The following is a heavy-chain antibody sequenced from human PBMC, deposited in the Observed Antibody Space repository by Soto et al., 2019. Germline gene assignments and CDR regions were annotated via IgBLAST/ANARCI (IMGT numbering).Heavy chain of an antibody. D-gene: IGHD2-2*01. V-gene: IGHV5-51*01. J-gene: IGHJ6*02. CDR3: ARFLGYCISTTCYDVYGYYYGMDV. Sequence: GESLKISCKGSGYSFTSYWIGWVRQMPGKGLEWMGIIYPGDSDTRYSPSFQGQVTISADKSISTAYLQWSSLKASDTAMYYCARFLGYCISTTCYDVYGYYYGMDVWGRWTTVTVS. CDR1: GYSFTSYW. CDR2: IYPGDSDT.